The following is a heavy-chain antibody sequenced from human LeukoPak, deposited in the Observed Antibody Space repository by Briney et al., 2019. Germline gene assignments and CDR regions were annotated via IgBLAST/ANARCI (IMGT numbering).Heavy chain of an antibody. CDR2: ISAYNGNT. CDR1: GYTFTSYG. J-gene: IGHJ5*02. V-gene: IGHV1-18*01. Sequence: ASVKVSCKASGYTFTSYGISWVRQAPGQGLEWMGWISAYNGNTNYAQKLQGRVTMTTDTSTSTAYMELRSLRSDDTAVYNCARDLILTGYYRGNWFDPWGQGTLVTVSS. CDR3: ARDLILTGYYRGNWFDP. D-gene: IGHD3-9*01.